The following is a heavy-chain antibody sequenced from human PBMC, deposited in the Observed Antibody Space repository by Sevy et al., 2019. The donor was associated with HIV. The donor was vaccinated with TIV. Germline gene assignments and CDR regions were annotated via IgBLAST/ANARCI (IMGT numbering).Heavy chain of an antibody. Sequence: GGSLRLSCVVSGISFTTSGMHWVRQAPGKGLEWVAVISYHGRDKFYAESVKGRSTISRDNTKNRLYLQMNSLRAEDTAVYYCAKDFNGYNGMDVWGQGTMVTVSS. D-gene: IGHD2-8*01. CDR3: AKDFNGYNGMDV. CDR2: ISYHGRDK. V-gene: IGHV3-30*18. J-gene: IGHJ6*02. CDR1: GISFTTSG.